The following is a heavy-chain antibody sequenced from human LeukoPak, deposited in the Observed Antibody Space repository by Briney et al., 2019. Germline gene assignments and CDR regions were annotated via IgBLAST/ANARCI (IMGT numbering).Heavy chain of an antibody. Sequence: ASVKVSCKASGYTFTNYGINWVRQATGQGLEWMGWMNPNSGNTGYAQKFQGRVTMTRNTSISTAYMELSSLRSEDTAVYYCARAPKGGMKIGYWGQGTLVTVSS. V-gene: IGHV1-8*02. CDR2: MNPNSGNT. J-gene: IGHJ4*02. CDR3: ARAPKGGMKIGY. D-gene: IGHD3-22*01. CDR1: GYTFTNYG.